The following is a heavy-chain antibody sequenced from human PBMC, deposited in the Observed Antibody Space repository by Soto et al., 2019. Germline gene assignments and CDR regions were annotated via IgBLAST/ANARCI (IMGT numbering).Heavy chain of an antibody. V-gene: IGHV1-69*12. J-gene: IGHJ5*02. D-gene: IGHD3-3*01. CDR3: ARTARDTIFGVVIGWFDP. CDR1: GGTFSSYA. CDR2: IIPIFGTA. Sequence: QVQLVQSGAEVKKPGSSVKVSCKASGGTFSSYAISWVRQAPGQGLEWMGGIIPIFGTANYAQKFQGRVTITADESTSTAYMELSILRSEDTAVYYCARTARDTIFGVVIGWFDPWGQGTLVTVSS.